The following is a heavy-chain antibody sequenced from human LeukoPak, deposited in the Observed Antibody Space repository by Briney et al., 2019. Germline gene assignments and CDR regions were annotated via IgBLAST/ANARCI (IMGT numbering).Heavy chain of an antibody. Sequence: SETLSLTCAVYGGSFSGYYWSWIRQPPGKGLEWIGEINHSGSTNYNPSLKSRVTISVDTSKNQFSLKLSSVTAADTAVYYCARHRLAANYYYYYMDVWGKGPRSPSP. J-gene: IGHJ6*03. CDR2: INHSGST. CDR1: GGSFSGYY. D-gene: IGHD1-26*01. CDR3: ARHRLAANYYYYYMDV. V-gene: IGHV4-34*01.